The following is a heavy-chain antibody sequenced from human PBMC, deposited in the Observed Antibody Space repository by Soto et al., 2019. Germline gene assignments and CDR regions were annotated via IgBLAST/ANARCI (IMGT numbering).Heavy chain of an antibody. J-gene: IGHJ4*02. CDR3: ATVEIRSGPPPNDY. CDR2: INAYNDNT. Sequence: ASVKVSCKASGYSFSNYGISWVRQAPGQGLEWMGWINAYNDNTNYAQKLQGRVTMTTDTSTSTAYMELRSLRSDDTAVYFCATVEIRSGPPPNDYWGQGTLVTVSS. D-gene: IGHD3-16*02. CDR1: GYSFSNYG. V-gene: IGHV1-18*01.